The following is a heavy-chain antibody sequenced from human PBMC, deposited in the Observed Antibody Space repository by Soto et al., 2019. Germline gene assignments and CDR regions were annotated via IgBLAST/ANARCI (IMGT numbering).Heavy chain of an antibody. D-gene: IGHD3-22*01. CDR3: ARDKDYYDSSGYYNWFDP. Sequence: SETLSLTCAVSGYSISSGYYWGWIRQPPGKGLEWIGSIYHSGSTYYNPSLRSRVTISVDTSKNQFSLKLSSVTAADTAVYYCARDKDYYDSSGYYNWFDPWGQGTLVTVSS. V-gene: IGHV4-38-2*02. CDR2: IYHSGST. J-gene: IGHJ5*02. CDR1: GYSISSGYY.